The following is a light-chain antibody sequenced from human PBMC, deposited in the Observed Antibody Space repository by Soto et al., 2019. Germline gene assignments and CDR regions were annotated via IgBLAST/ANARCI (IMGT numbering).Light chain of an antibody. CDR3: MQTTHWPYT. Sequence: DAVMTQSPLSLPVTLGKPTSISCRSSQSLVHCTGNTYLNWFQQRPGQSPRRLIYRVSDRDSGVPDRFSGSASGTDFTLEISRVQAEDVAVYYCMQTTHWPYTFGQGTKLEI. J-gene: IGKJ2*01. CDR1: QSLVHCTGNTY. CDR2: RVS. V-gene: IGKV2-30*02.